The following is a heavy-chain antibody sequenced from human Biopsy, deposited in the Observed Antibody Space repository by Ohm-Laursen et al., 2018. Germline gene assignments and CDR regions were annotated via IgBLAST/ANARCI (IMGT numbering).Heavy chain of an antibody. D-gene: IGHD3-16*01. V-gene: IGHV3-9*01. CDR2: LTWNSGTI. CDR1: GFNFDDYA. Sequence: SLRLSCTATGFNFDDYAMHWIRQGPGKGLEWVAGLTWNSGTIAYAGSVRGRFTISRDNAKNSLYLQMNNLTSGDTALYYCVRSLRNYDFLDSWGQGTLVSVSS. CDR3: VRSLRNYDFLDS. J-gene: IGHJ4*02.